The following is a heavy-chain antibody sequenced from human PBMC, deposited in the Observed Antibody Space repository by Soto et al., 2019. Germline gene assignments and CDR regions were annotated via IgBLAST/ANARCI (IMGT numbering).Heavy chain of an antibody. D-gene: IGHD1-1*01. CDR2: ISAHNGNT. J-gene: IGHJ4*02. CDR3: ARGRYGDY. V-gene: IGHV1-18*01. CDR1: GYAFTTYG. Sequence: QVHLVQSGAEVKKPGASVKVSCKGSGYAFTTYGITWVRQAPGQGLEWMGWISAHNGNTNYAQKPQGRVIVTRDTSTSTAYMELSSLRSDDTAVYYCARGRYGDYWGQGALVTVSS.